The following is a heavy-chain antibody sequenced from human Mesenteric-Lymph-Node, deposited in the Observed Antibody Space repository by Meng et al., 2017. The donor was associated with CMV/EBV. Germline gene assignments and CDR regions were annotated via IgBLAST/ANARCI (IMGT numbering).Heavy chain of an antibody. J-gene: IGHJ6*02. V-gene: IGHV4-59*01. CDR3: ARSLVPAAIPRHYYYYYGMDV. Sequence: GSLRLSCTVSGGSISSYYWSWIRQPPGKGLEWIGYIYYSGSTNYNPSLKSRVTISVDTSKNQFSLKLSSVTAADTAVYYCARSLVPAAIPRHYYYYYGMDVWGQGTTVTVSS. CDR2: IYYSGST. D-gene: IGHD2-2*01. CDR1: GGSISSYY.